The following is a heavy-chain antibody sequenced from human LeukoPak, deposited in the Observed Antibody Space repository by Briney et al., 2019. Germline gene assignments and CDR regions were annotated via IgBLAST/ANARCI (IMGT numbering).Heavy chain of an antibody. CDR1: GGTFSSYA. D-gene: IGHD3-3*01. CDR3: ARCTYYDFWSGYSDAFDI. J-gene: IGHJ3*02. CDR2: IIPIFGTA. V-gene: IGHV1-69*01. Sequence: GSSVKVSCKPSGGTFSSYAISWVRQAPGQGLEWMGGIIPIFGTANYAQKFQGRVTITADESTSTAYMELSSLRSEDTAVYYCARCTYYDFWSGYSDAFDIWGQGTMVTVSS.